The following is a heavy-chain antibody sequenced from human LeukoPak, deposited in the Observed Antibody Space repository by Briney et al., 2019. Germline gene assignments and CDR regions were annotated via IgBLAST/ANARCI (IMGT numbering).Heavy chain of an antibody. Sequence: SVKVSCKASGGTFSSYAISWVRQAPGQGLEWMGGIIPIFGTANYAQKFQGRVTITADKSTSTAYMELSSLRSEDTAVYYCASNLGYCSSTSRHREGYYGMDVWGKGTMVTVSS. V-gene: IGHV1-69*06. J-gene: IGHJ6*04. CDR2: IIPIFGTA. CDR1: GGTFSSYA. CDR3: ASNLGYCSSTSRHREGYYGMDV. D-gene: IGHD2-2*02.